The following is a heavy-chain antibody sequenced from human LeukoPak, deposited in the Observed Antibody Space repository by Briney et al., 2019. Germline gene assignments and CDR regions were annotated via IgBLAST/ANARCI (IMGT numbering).Heavy chain of an antibody. D-gene: IGHD3-22*01. V-gene: IGHV3-7*01. Sequence: GGSLRLSCAASGFTFSSYWMSWVRQAPGKGLEWVANIKQDGSEKYYVDSVKGRFTISRDNAKNSLYLQMNSLRAEDTAVYYCARELEEDYYDSSGYYYYYYYMDVWGKGTTVTVSS. CDR1: GFTFSSYW. CDR2: IKQDGSEK. CDR3: ARELEEDYYDSSGYYYYYYYMDV. J-gene: IGHJ6*03.